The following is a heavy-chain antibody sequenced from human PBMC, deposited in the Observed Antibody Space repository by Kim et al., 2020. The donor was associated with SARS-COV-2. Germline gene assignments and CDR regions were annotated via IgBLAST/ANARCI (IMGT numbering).Heavy chain of an antibody. D-gene: IGHD3-9*01. J-gene: IGHJ4*02. V-gene: IGHV4-39*01. CDR2: IHYTGNT. Sequence: SETLSLTCTVSGASVSSDNSCWGWIRQPPGQGLQWIASIHYTGNTYYDPSLRSRVTISRDTSKNQFSLSLSSLTAADTAVYYCARKPISSGAFYYFDYWGLGTLATVSS. CDR3: ARKPISSGAFYYFDY. CDR1: GASVSSDNSC.